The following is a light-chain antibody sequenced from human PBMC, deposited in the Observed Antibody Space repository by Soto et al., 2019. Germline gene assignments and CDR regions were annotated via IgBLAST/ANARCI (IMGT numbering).Light chain of an antibody. CDR2: EVS. J-gene: IGLJ3*02. CDR1: SSDVGAYNY. V-gene: IGLV2-14*03. Sequence: QSALTQPASVSGSPGQSITISCTGTSSDVGAYNYVSWYQQHPGKAPKLMIYEVSNRPSGVSNRFAGSKSANTASLTISGHQAGDEADYSCSSYTSSITGLFGGGTKLTVL. CDR3: SSYTSSITGL.